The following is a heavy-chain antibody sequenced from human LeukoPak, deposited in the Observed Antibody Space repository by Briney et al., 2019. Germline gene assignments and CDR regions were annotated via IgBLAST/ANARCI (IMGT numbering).Heavy chain of an antibody. V-gene: IGHV4-4*02. Sequence: SETLSLTCAVSGGSISSSNWWSWVRQPPGKGLEWIGEIYHSGSTNYNPSLKSRVTISVDTSKNQFSLKLSSVTAADTAVYYCARAPYSSSWYYFDYWGQGTLVTVSS. CDR3: ARAPYSSSWYYFDY. CDR2: IYHSGST. J-gene: IGHJ4*02. CDR1: GGSISSSNW. D-gene: IGHD6-13*01.